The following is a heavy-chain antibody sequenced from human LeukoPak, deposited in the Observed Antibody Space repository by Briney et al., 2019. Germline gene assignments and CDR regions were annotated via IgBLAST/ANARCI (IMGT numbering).Heavy chain of an antibody. Sequence: EASVTVSCKASGYTFTVYYMHWVRQAPGQGLEWMGWINPNSGGTNYAQKFQGRVTMTSDTTISTAYMELSRLRSDDTAVYYCARDFDCYDSSAHYDFDYWGQGTLVTVSS. J-gene: IGHJ4*02. CDR2: INPNSGGT. V-gene: IGHV1-2*02. D-gene: IGHD3-22*01. CDR1: GYTFTVYY. CDR3: ARDFDCYDSSAHYDFDY.